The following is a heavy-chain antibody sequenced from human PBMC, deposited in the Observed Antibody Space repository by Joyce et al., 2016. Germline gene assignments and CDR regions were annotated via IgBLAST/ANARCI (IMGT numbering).Heavy chain of an antibody. J-gene: IGHJ4*01. Sequence: EVQLLESGGGLVQPGGSLKLSCAASGFNFSNDAMSWVRQGPGKGLECVTSISGSGGITYYADSVQGRFTISRDNSKDTLYLQMNSLRAEDTAVYYCAKDYYDSSGYPAFYYFDYWGHGTLVTVSS. V-gene: IGHV3-23*01. CDR2: ISGSGGIT. CDR3: AKDYYDSSGYPAFYYFDY. CDR1: GFNFSNDA. D-gene: IGHD3-22*01.